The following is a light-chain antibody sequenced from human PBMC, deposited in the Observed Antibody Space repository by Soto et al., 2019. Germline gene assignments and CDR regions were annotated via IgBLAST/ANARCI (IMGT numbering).Light chain of an antibody. V-gene: IGLV1-51*01. CDR1: SSNIGNNF. CDR3: GTWDSSLSELV. CDR2: DDN. Sequence: QSVLTQPPSVSATPGQKVTIYCSGSSSNIGNNFVSWYRQLPGTAPKLLISDDNKRPPGIPDRFSGSRSGTSATLGIAGLQTGDEADYYCGTWDSSLSELVFGGGTKVTVL. J-gene: IGLJ2*01.